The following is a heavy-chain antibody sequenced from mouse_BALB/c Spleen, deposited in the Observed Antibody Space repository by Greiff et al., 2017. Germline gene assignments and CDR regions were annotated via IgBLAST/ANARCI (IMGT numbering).Heavy chain of an antibody. CDR2: IYPGDGDT. CDR3: ARLGGGNYFDY. J-gene: IGHJ2*01. CDR1: GYTFTSYW. Sequence: QVHVKQSGAELARPGASVKLSCKASGYTFTSYWMQWVKQRPGQGLEWIGAIYPGDGDTRYTQKFKGKATLTADKSSSTAYMQLSSLASEDSAVYYCARLGGGNYFDYWGQGTTLTVSS. V-gene: IGHV1-87*01.